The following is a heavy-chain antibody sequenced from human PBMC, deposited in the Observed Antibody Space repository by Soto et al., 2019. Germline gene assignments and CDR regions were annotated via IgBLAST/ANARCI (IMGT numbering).Heavy chain of an antibody. CDR3: ARQKLAVDGQSPIGNWFDP. Sequence: QAQLVESGGGVVQPGRSLRVSCAASGFTFNRYAMHWVRQAPGKGLEWVAVISYDGSDKYYTDSVKGRFTISRDNSKNLLXXKMNSLRADDTAVYYCARQKLAVDGQSPIGNWFDPWGQGTLVTVSS. D-gene: IGHD6-13*01. CDR2: ISYDGSDK. CDR1: GFTFNRYA. J-gene: IGHJ5*02. V-gene: IGHV3-30-3*01.